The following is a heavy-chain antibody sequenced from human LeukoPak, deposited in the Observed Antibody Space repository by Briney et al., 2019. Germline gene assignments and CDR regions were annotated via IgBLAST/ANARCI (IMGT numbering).Heavy chain of an antibody. CDR2: INHSGST. D-gene: IGHD3-22*01. CDR1: GGSFSGYY. J-gene: IGHJ4*02. V-gene: IGHV4-34*01. Sequence: SETLSLTCAVYGGSFSGYYWSWIRQPPGKGLEWIGEINHSGSTNYNPSLKSRVTISVDTSKNQFSLKLSSVTAADTAVYYCARQVNITMIVVVPNYFDYWGQGTLVTVSS. CDR3: ARQVNITMIVVVPNYFDY.